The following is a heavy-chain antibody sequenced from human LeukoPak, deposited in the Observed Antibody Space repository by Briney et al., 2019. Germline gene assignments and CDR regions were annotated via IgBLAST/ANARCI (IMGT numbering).Heavy chain of an antibody. V-gene: IGHV4-4*07. CDR2: IYDTGST. D-gene: IGHD6-19*01. CDR3: ARVGYSSGWYPLDY. J-gene: IGHJ4*02. CDR1: GXSISSYS. Sequence: PSETLSLTCTVSGXSISSYSGSWIRLPAGQGRELMWHIYDTGSTNYNPSLKSRVTMSVDTSKNQFSLNLNSVTAADTAVYYCARVGYSSGWYPLDYWGQGTLVTVSS.